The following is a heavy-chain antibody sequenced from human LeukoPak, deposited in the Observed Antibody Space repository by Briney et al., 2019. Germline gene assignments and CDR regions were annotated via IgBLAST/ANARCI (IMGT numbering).Heavy chain of an antibody. V-gene: IGHV3-23*01. CDR2: ISGSGGST. CDR1: GFTFTNYA. Sequence: GGSLRLSCAASGFTFTNYAKTWIRQASGKGLEWLSSISGSGGSTYYADSVKGRFTISRDTSKNMLYLQMNSLRAEDTAVYYCAKAGVGGTKYFFDFWGQGTLVTVSS. D-gene: IGHD1-26*01. J-gene: IGHJ4*02. CDR3: AKAGVGGTKYFFDF.